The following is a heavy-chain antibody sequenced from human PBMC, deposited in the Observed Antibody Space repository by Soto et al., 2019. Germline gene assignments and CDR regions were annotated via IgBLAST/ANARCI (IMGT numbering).Heavy chain of an antibody. Sequence: QVQLVESGGGVVQPGRSLRLSCAASGFTFSSYGMHWVRQAPGKGLEWVAVISYDGSNKYYADSVKGRFIISRDNSKNTLYLQMNSLRAEDTAVYYCAKDANDMSYDFWKIDPWGQGTLVTVSS. J-gene: IGHJ5*02. CDR2: ISYDGSNK. CDR1: GFTFSSYG. V-gene: IGHV3-30*18. CDR3: AKDANDMSYDFWKIDP. D-gene: IGHD3-3*01.